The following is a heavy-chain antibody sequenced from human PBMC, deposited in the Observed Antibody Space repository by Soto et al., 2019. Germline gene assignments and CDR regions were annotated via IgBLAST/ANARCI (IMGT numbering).Heavy chain of an antibody. V-gene: IGHV4-31*03. J-gene: IGHJ4*02. CDR1: GGSISSGGYY. CDR2: FYYSGST. Sequence: QVQLQESGPGLVKPSQTLSLTCTVSGGSISSGGYYWSWIRQHPGKGLEWIGHFYYSGSTYYNPSLKXRVTMSVDTSKNQFSLKLSSVTAADTAMYYCARVWGMTPDYWGQGTLVTVSS. D-gene: IGHD7-27*01. CDR3: ARVWGMTPDY.